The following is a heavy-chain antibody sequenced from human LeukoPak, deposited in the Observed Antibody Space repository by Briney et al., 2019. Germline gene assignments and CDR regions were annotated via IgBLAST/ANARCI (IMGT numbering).Heavy chain of an antibody. CDR3: ARDRCTNGVCHYDY. CDR2: IWYDGSIK. CDR1: GFTFSSYG. V-gene: IGHV3-33*01. Sequence: KPGGSLRLSCAASGFTFSSYGMHWVRQAPGKGLEWVAVIWYDGSIKYYGDSVRGRFTISRDNPKNTLFLQMNSLRAEDTAVYYCARDRCTNGVCHYDYWGQGTLV. J-gene: IGHJ4*02. D-gene: IGHD2-8*01.